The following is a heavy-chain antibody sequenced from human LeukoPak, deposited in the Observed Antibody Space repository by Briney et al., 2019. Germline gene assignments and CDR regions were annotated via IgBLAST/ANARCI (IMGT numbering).Heavy chain of an antibody. CDR3: ARGLVVPAAGGNWFDP. V-gene: IGHV4-38-2*01. CDR2: IYHSGST. CDR1: GYSISSGYY. D-gene: IGHD2-2*01. J-gene: IGHJ5*02. Sequence: PSETLPLTCAVSGYSISSGYYWGWIRQPPGKGLEWIGSIYHSGSTYYNPSLKSRVTISVDTSKNQFSLKLSSVTAADTAVYYCARGLVVPAAGGNWFDPWGQGTLVTVSS.